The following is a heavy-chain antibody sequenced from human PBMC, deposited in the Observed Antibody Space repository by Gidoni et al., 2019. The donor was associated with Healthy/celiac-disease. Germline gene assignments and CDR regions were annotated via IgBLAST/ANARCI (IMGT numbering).Heavy chain of an antibody. CDR2: ISSSSSTR. CDR3: ARDAGYCSSTSCRYYYYGMDV. V-gene: IGHV3-48*02. D-gene: IGHD2-2*01. CDR1: GFTFSSYS. Sequence: EVQLVESGGGLVQPGGSLRLSCAASGFTFSSYSMNWVRQAPGKGLEWVSYISSSSSTRYYADSVKGRFTISRDNAKNSLYLQMNSLRDEDTAVYYCARDAGYCSSTSCRYYYYGMDVWGQGTTVTVSS. J-gene: IGHJ6*02.